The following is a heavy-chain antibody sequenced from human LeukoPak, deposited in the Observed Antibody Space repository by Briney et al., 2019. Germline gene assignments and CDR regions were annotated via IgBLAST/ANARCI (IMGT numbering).Heavy chain of an antibody. D-gene: IGHD4-17*01. CDR1: GFTFSSYA. CDR2: IKQDVSEK. CDR3: ARVRRTLTVTGV. J-gene: IGHJ4*02. V-gene: IGHV3-7*01. Sequence: GGSLRLSCAASGFTFSSYAMSWVRQAPGKGLEWVANIKQDVSEKNYVDSVKGRFTISRDNAKNSLHLHMNSLRVEDTAVYYCARVRRTLTVTGVWGQGTLVTVSS.